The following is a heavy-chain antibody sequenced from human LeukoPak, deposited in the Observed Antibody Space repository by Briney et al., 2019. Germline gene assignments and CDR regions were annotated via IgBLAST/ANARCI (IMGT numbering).Heavy chain of an antibody. CDR1: GYTFTSYY. CDR2: INPSGGST. D-gene: IGHD6-19*01. V-gene: IGHV1-46*01. CDR3: GIAVAGTGIDY. J-gene: IGHJ4*02. Sequence: GALVKVSCKASGYTFTSYYMHWVRQAPGQGLEWMGIINPSGGSTSYAQKFQGRVTMTRDTSTSTVYMELSSLRSEDTAVYYCGIAVAGTGIDYWGQGTLVTVSS.